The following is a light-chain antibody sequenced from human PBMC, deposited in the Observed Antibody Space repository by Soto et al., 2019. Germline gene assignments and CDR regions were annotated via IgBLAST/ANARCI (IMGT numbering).Light chain of an antibody. CDR2: DAS. J-gene: IGKJ1*01. Sequence: EIVLTQSPGALSLSPGARATLSCRASQSVSDTHVAWYQQRPGQAPRLLIYDASRRDIGVPDRFSGSGPGTDFTLTITRLEPEEFAVYYCQQYGSSPWTVGQGTKVDI. CDR3: QQYGSSPWT. V-gene: IGKV3-20*01. CDR1: QSVSDTH.